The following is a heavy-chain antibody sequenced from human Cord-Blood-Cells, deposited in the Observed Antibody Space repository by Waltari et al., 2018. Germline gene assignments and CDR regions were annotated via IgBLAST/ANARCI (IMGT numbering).Heavy chain of an antibody. CDR3: AAGDAFDI. CDR1: GGSFSGHY. CDR2: INHSGST. V-gene: IGHV4-34*01. Sequence: QVQLQQWGAGLLKPSQTLSLTCAAYGGSFSGHYWSCIRQPPGKGLEWIGEINHSGSTNYNPSLKSRVTISVDTSKNQFSLKLSSVTAADTAVYYCAAGDAFDIWGQGTMVTVSS. J-gene: IGHJ3*02. D-gene: IGHD6-13*01.